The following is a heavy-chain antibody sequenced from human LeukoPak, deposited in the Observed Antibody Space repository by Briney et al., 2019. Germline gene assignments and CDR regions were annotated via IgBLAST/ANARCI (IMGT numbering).Heavy chain of an antibody. V-gene: IGHV3-9*01. CDR2: ISWNSGSI. J-gene: IGHJ6*02. CDR1: GFTFDDYA. Sequence: GGSLRLSCAASGFTFDDYAMHRVRQAPGKGLEWVSGISWNSGSIGYADSVKGRFTISRDNAKNSLYLQMNSLRAEDTALYYCARSIAAAGYYYGMDVWGQGTTVTVPS. D-gene: IGHD6-13*01. CDR3: ARSIAAAGYYYGMDV.